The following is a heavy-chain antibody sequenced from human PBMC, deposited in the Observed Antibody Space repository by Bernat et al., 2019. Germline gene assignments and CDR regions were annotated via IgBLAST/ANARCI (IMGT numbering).Heavy chain of an antibody. V-gene: IGHV3-11*05. CDR2: ISSSSSYT. J-gene: IGHJ6*03. CDR1: GFTFSDYY. Sequence: QVQLVESGGGLVEPGGSLRLSCAASGFTFSDYYMSWIRQAPGKGLDWVSYISSSSSYTNYADSVQCRFTISRDNAKNSLYLQMNSLRAEDTAGDYCARGTSTSAPYMDVWGKGTTVTVSS. CDR3: ARGTSTSAPYMDV.